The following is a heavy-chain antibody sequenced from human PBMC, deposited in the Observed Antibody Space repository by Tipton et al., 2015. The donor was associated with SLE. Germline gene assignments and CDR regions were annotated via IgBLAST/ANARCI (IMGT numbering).Heavy chain of an antibody. CDR2: VHYSGAT. J-gene: IGHJ4*02. CDR3: AREYSSFEY. Sequence: TLSLTCSVSGASITSAGYYWSWMRHHPGKGLEWIAYVHYSGATSYNPSLKSRVTISMDTSKNQFYLQMSSVTAADTAVYYCAREYSSFEYWGQGTLVTVSS. V-gene: IGHV4-61*08. CDR1: GASITSAGYY. D-gene: IGHD5-12*01.